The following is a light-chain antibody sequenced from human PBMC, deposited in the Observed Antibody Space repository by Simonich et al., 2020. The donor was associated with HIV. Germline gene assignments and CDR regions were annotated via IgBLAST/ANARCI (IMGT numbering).Light chain of an antibody. Sequence: QSALTQPASVSGSPGQSITISCTGTISDVGGYNYVSWYQQHPGKAPKLMIYEVTKRPSGVPDRFSGSKSGNTASLTVSGLQAEDEADYYCSSYAGSNSVLFGGGTKLTAL. V-gene: IGLV2-8*01. J-gene: IGLJ2*01. CDR2: EVT. CDR1: ISDVGGYNY. CDR3: SSYAGSNSVL.